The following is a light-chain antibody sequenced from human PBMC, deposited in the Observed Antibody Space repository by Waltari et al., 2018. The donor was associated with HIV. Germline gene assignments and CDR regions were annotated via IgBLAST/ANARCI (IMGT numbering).Light chain of an antibody. J-gene: IGLJ3*02. V-gene: IGLV1-44*01. Sequence: QSVLTQPPSASGTPGPRVTIPCSGTSSNLGSPTDDWYQQLPGAAPKLLIYSTNQRPSGVPDRVSGSKSGTSASLAISGLQSEDEADYFCATWDDSLNGHVFGGGTKLTV. CDR1: SSNLGSPT. CDR3: ATWDDSLNGHV. CDR2: STN.